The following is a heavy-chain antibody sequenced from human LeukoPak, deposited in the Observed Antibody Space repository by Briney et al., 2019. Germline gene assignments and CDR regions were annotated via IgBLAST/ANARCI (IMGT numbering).Heavy chain of an antibody. CDR1: GYTFTSYD. CDR3: ARDAGSGYDGIDY. D-gene: IGHD5-12*01. V-gene: IGHV1-2*06. CDR2: INPNSGGT. Sequence: GASVKVSCKASGYTFTSYDINWVRQAPGQGLEWMGRINPNSGGTNYAQKFRGRVTMTRDTSISTAYMELSRLRSDDAAVYYCARDAGSGYDGIDYWGQGTLVTVSS. J-gene: IGHJ4*02.